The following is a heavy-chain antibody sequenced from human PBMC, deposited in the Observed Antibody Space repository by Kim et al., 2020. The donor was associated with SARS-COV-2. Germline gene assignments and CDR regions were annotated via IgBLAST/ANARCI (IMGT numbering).Heavy chain of an antibody. Sequence: GRVTISRDNSKNTLYHQMNSLRAEDTAVYYCARGAYSSMLFGRIYCYGMDVWGQGTTVTVSS. D-gene: IGHD2-21*01. V-gene: IGHV3-66*01. CDR3: ARGAYSSMLFGRIYCYGMDV. J-gene: IGHJ6*02.